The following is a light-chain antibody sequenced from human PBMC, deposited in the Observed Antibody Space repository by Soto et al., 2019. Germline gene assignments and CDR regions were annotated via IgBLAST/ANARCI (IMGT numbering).Light chain of an antibody. J-gene: IGLJ2*01. CDR3: LLVYSGTVV. Sequence: QAVVTQEPSLTVSPGGTVILTCGSSTGAVTSGHYPYWFQLKPGQAPKTLIYDTTNKQSWSPARFSGSLLGGKAALTLSGAQPEDEADYYCLLVYSGTVVFGGGTKLTVL. CDR1: TGAVTSGHY. CDR2: DTT. V-gene: IGLV7-46*01.